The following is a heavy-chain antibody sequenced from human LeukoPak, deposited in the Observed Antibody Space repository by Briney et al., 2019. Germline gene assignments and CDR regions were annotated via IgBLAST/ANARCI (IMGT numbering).Heavy chain of an antibody. CDR3: AKDTDITIFGVVIIPYFDY. CDR1: GFALNSYI. J-gene: IGHJ4*02. Sequence: GGSLRLSCEASGFALNSYIMSWVRQAPGKGLEWVSAISGSGGSTYYADSVKGRFTISRDNSKNTLYLQMNSLRAEDTAVYYCAKDTDITIFGVVIIPYFDYWGQGTLVTVSS. D-gene: IGHD3-3*01. V-gene: IGHV3-23*01. CDR2: ISGSGGST.